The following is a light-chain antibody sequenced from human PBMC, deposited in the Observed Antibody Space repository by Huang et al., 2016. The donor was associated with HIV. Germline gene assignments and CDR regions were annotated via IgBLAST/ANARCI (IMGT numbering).Light chain of an antibody. CDR1: QSVVSY. Sequence: EIVLTQSPATLSLSPGEKATLSCRASQSVVSYLAWYQQKPGQAPRLLIYDASNRATGIPARFSCSGPGTDFTLTISSLEPEDFAVYYCQQRSNWHPLSFGGGTKVEIK. V-gene: IGKV3D-11*02. J-gene: IGKJ4*01. CDR3: QQRSNWHPLS. CDR2: DAS.